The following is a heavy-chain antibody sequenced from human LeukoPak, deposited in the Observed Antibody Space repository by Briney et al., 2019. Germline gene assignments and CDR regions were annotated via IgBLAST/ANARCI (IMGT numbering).Heavy chain of an antibody. Sequence: SETLSLTCSVSGGSISSYYWSWILQPPGKGLEWIGYIFYNGSTNYNPSLKSRVTISVDTSKKQFSLKLSSVTAADTAVYYCARGGSSSSDYYYYYYMDVWGKGTTVTVSS. CDR3: ARGGSSSSDYYYYYYMDV. D-gene: IGHD6-13*01. V-gene: IGHV4-59*01. CDR1: GGSISSYY. CDR2: IFYNGST. J-gene: IGHJ6*03.